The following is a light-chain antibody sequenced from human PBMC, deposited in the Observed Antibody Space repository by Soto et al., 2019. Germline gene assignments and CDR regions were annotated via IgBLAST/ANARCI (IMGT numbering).Light chain of an antibody. J-gene: IGKJ5*01. Sequence: EIVLTQSPATLSLSPGERATLSCRASQSVSSYLAWYQQKPAQAPRLLIYDASTKATGIPARFSGSGSGTDFTLTISSLEPEDFAVYYCQQRSNWPITFGQGTRLEIK. CDR2: DAS. CDR1: QSVSSY. V-gene: IGKV3-11*01. CDR3: QQRSNWPIT.